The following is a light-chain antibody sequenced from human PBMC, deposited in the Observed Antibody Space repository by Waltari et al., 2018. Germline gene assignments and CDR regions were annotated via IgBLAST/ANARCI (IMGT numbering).Light chain of an antibody. CDR1: SSDVGGYDY. CDR2: DVS. V-gene: IGLV2-14*03. Sequence: QSALTQPASVSGSPGQSITISCTGTSSDVGGYDYVSWYQQHPGKAPKLILYDVSNRPLEVATSFSGTKSGNTAALTISGLQADDEAEYYCGSYTSSTPLAFVTGTKVTVL. CDR3: GSYTSSTPLA. J-gene: IGLJ1*01.